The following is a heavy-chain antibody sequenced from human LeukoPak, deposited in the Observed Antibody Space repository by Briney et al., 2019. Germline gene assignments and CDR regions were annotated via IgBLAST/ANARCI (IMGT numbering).Heavy chain of an antibody. V-gene: IGHV4-34*01. CDR3: ASSGWYHTTYYYGMDV. D-gene: IGHD6-19*01. J-gene: IGHJ6*02. Sequence: PSETLSLTCAVYGGSFSGYYWSWIRQPPGKGLEWIGEINHSGSTNYNPSLKSRVTISVDTSKNQSSLKLSSVTAADTAVYYCASSGWYHTTYYYGMDVWGQGTTVTVSS. CDR2: INHSGST. CDR1: GGSFSGYY.